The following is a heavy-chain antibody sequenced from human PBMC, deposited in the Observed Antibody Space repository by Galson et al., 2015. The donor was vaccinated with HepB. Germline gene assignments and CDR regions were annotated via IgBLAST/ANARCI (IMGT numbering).Heavy chain of an antibody. CDR2: IRSSRSSI. CDR3: AGRGYSYGFDYYYGMDV. Sequence: SLRLSCAASGFTFSSYSMNWVRQAPGEGLEWVSYIRSSRSSIYYADSVKGRFTISRDNAKNSLNLQMNSLRDEDTAVYYCAGRGYSYGFDYYYGMDVWGQGTTVTVSS. CDR1: GFTFSSYS. J-gene: IGHJ6*02. D-gene: IGHD5-18*01. V-gene: IGHV3-48*02.